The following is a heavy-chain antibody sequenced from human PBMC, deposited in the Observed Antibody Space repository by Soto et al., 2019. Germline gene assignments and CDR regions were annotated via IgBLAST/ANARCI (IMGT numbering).Heavy chain of an antibody. V-gene: IGHV1-3*01. CDR1: GYTFTSYA. J-gene: IGHJ5*02. Sequence: ASVKVSCKASGYTFTSYAMHWVRQAPGQRLEWMGWINAGNGNTKYSQKFQGRVTITRDTSASTAYMELSSLRPEDTAVYYCARGGGWYVWFDPWGQGTLVTVSS. CDR3: ARGGGWYVWFDP. D-gene: IGHD6-19*01. CDR2: INAGNGNT.